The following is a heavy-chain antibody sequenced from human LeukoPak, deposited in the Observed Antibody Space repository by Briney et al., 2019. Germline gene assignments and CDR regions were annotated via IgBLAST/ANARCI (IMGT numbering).Heavy chain of an antibody. CDR1: GFTFSSYA. V-gene: IGHV3-30*18. Sequence: GGSLRLSCEVSGFTFSSYAMSWVRQAPGKGLEWVTGTSYDESDKYYADSVKGRFAISRDISSNTLYLQMNSLRVDDTAVYYCAKEGYSNRYYGAHFDCWGQGTLVTVSS. CDR3: AKEGYSNRYYGAHFDC. D-gene: IGHD6-13*01. CDR2: TSYDESDK. J-gene: IGHJ4*02.